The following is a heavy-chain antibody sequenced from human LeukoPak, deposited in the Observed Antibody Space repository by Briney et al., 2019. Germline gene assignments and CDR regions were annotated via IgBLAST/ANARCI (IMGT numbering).Heavy chain of an antibody. CDR2: ISSSSTYI. CDR3: ARDNSGSRGDY. CDR1: GFTFSTYS. J-gene: IGHJ4*02. V-gene: IGHV3-21*01. Sequence: PGGFLRLSCAASGFTFSTYSMNWFRQAAGKGLEWVSSISSSSTYIYYADSVRGRFTISRDNAKNSLYLQMNSLRAEDTAVYYCARDNSGSRGDYWAQGTLVTVSS. D-gene: IGHD1-26*01.